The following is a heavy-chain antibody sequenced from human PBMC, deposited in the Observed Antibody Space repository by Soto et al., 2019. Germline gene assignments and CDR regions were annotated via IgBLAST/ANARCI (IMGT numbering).Heavy chain of an antibody. CDR2: ISYDGSNK. V-gene: IGHV3-30*03. CDR3: AREWGVYSSSWPKTYYFDY. Sequence: QVQLVESGGGVVQPGRSLRLSCAASGFTFSSYGMHWVRQAPGKGLEWVAVISYDGSNKYYADSVKGRFTISRDNSKNTLYLQMNSLRAEDTAVYYCAREWGVYSSSWPKTYYFDYWGQGTLVTVSS. D-gene: IGHD6-13*01. J-gene: IGHJ4*02. CDR1: GFTFSSYG.